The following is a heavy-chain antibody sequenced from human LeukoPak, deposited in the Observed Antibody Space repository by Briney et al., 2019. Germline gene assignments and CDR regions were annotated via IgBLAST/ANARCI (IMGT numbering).Heavy chain of an antibody. Sequence: SETLSLTCTVSGGSLSSYYWNWFRLPPGKRLEWIGYINSGGSTSFNPSLESRVTMSVDTSRNQFSLKVTTVTAADTAIYSCARGKMPTVGAWAFDIWGQGKMVTVSS. CDR1: GGSLSSYY. CDR3: ARGKMPTVGAWAFDI. J-gene: IGHJ3*02. D-gene: IGHD5-24*01. V-gene: IGHV4-4*09. CDR2: INSGGST.